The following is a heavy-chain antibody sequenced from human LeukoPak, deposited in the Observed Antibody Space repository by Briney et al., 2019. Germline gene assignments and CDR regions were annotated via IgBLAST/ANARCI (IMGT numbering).Heavy chain of an antibody. V-gene: IGHV1-69*05. CDR3: ASGPSSGYYYEYFQH. CDR1: GGTFSSYA. Sequence: ASVKVSCKASGGTFSSYAISWVRQAPGQGLEWMGGIIPIFGTANYAQKFQGRVTITTDESTSTAYIELSSLRSEDTAVYYCASGPSSGYYYEYFQHWGQGTLVTVSS. D-gene: IGHD3-22*01. J-gene: IGHJ1*01. CDR2: IIPIFGTA.